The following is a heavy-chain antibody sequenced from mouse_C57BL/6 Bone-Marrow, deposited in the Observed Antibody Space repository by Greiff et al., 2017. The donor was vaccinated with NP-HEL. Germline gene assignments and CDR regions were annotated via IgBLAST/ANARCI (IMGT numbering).Heavy chain of an antibody. J-gene: IGHJ3*01. Sequence: VQLQQPGAELVRPGSSVKLSCKASGYTFTSYWMDWVKQRPGQGLEWIGNIYPSDSETHYNQKFKDKATLTVDKSSSTAYMQLSSLTSEDSAVYYCARSPPLWLRRGFAYWGQGTLVTVSA. CDR2: IYPSDSET. V-gene: IGHV1-61*01. CDR3: ARSPPLWLRRGFAY. D-gene: IGHD2-2*01. CDR1: GYTFTSYW.